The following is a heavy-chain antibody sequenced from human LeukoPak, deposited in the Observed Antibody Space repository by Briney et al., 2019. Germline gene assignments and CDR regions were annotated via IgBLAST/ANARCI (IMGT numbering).Heavy chain of an antibody. CDR2: IYYSGST. CDR1: GGSISSYY. Sequence: PSGTLSLTCTVSGGSISSYYWSWIRQPPGKGLEWIGYIYYSGSTNYNPSLKSRVTISVDTSKNQFSLKLSSVTAADTAVYYCARHFGEGAVCFDYWGQGTLVTVSS. CDR3: ARHFGEGAVCFDY. D-gene: IGHD3-16*01. J-gene: IGHJ4*02. V-gene: IGHV4-59*08.